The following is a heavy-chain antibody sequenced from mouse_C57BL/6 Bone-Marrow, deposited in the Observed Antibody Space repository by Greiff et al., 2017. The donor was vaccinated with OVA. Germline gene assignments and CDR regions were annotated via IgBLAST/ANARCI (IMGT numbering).Heavy chain of an antibody. Sequence: QVQLQQSGAELMKPGASVKLSCKATGYTFTGYWIEWVKQRPGHGLEWIGEILPGSGSTTYNEKFKGKATFTADTSSNTAYMQLSSLTTEDSAIYYCARRRGYDYDDFAYWGQGTLVTVSA. J-gene: IGHJ3*01. CDR3: ARRRGYDYDDFAY. CDR1: GYTFTGYW. D-gene: IGHD2-4*01. CDR2: ILPGSGST. V-gene: IGHV1-9*01.